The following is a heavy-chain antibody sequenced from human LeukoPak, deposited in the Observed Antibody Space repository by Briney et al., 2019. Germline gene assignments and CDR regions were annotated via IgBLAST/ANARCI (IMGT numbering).Heavy chain of an antibody. V-gene: IGHV1-69*01. J-gene: IGHJ6*02. D-gene: IGHD3-16*01. CDR1: GNSISNYA. CDR3: TTRACHAGGCSSSFYYYYGLHF. Sequence: SVKVSCKASGNSISNYAVSWVRQAPGQGFEWMGGIIPIFGTADYAQKFQGRVTITADQSTSTTYMALSGLKSEDTATYYCTTRACHAGGCSSSFYYYYGLHFWGQGTTVSVSS. CDR2: IIPIFGTA.